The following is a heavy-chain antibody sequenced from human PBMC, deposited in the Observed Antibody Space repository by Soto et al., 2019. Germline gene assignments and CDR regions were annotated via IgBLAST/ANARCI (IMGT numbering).Heavy chain of an antibody. J-gene: IGHJ4*02. V-gene: IGHV5-10-1*01. CDR3: ARNVAIDY. CDR2: IDQSDSYA. Sequence: GASQKISWKGSGYSFTSYWISWGRQMPGKGLGGMGRIDQSDSYANSSPSFQGHVTISADKSISTAYLQWSSLKASDPAMYYCARNVAIDYWGQGTLVTVSS. CDR1: GYSFTSYW.